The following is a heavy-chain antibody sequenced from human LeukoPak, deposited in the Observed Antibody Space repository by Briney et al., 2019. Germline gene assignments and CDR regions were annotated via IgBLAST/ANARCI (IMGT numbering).Heavy chain of an antibody. CDR2: IYYSGST. D-gene: IGHD3-16*02. CDR1: GGSFSGYY. CDR3: ARDKYYDYVWGSYRYVPRFDP. V-gene: IGHV4-59*12. J-gene: IGHJ5*02. Sequence: PSETLSLTCAVYGGSFSGYYWSWIQQPPGKGLEWIGYIYYSGSTNYNPSLKSRVTISVDTSKNQFSLKLSSVTAADTAVYYCARDKYYDYVWGSYRYVPRFDPWGQGTLVTVSS.